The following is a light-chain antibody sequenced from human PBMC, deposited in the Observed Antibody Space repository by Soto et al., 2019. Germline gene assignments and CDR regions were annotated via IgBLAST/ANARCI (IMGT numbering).Light chain of an antibody. V-gene: IGKV1-5*01. CDR3: QHYNSYSEA. J-gene: IGKJ1*01. CDR2: AAS. CDR1: QSSVTY. Sequence: DIQMTQSPSSLSASVGDRVTITCRASQSSVTYLHWYQQKPGQAPKLLIYAASSLQSGVPSRFSGSGSGTEFTLTISSLQPDDFATYYCQHYNSYSEAFGQGTKVDI.